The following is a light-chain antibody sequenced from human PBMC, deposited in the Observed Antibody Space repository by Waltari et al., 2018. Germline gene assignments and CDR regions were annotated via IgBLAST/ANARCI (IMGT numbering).Light chain of an antibody. CDR2: DAS. CDR1: RCIDAY. J-gene: IGKJ5*01. Sequence: DIQMTQSPSSLSSSVGDRVTITCRASRCIDAYLNWYQQQPGKAPKLLIYDASTLQRGVPTRCSGVGIGTDFSLTISDLQPEDFATYFCQQSYSAPFTFGRVTRLE. CDR3: QQSYSAPFT. V-gene: IGKV1-39*01.